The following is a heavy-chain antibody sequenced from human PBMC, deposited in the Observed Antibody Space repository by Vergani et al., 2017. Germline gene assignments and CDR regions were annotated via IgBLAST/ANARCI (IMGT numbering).Heavy chain of an antibody. CDR1: GGSISSGGYY. V-gene: IGHV4-31*03. D-gene: IGHD2-15*01. J-gene: IGHJ4*02. CDR3: ARGYCSGGSCPGNFDY. Sequence: QVQLQESGPGLVKPSQTLSLTCTVSGGSISSGGYYWNWIRQHPGKGLEWIGYIYYSGSTYSNTSLKSRVSMSVDTSKNQFSLKPSSVTAADTAVYYCARGYCSGGSCPGNFDYWGQGTLVTGSS. CDR2: IYYSGST.